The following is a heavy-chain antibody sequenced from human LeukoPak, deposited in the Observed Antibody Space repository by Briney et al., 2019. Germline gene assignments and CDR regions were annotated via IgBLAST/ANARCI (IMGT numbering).Heavy chain of an antibody. CDR3: AKGRGGFSSGWYYDY. Sequence: GGSLRLSCAVSGSTFSNFDMSWVRQAPGRGLEWVPGITGSGITTYYAGSVKGRFTISRDNSKNTLYLQMNSLRAEDTAMYYCAKGRGGFSSGWYYDYWGQGTLVTVSS. V-gene: IGHV3-23*01. CDR1: GSTFSNFD. D-gene: IGHD6-19*01. CDR2: ITGSGITT. J-gene: IGHJ4*02.